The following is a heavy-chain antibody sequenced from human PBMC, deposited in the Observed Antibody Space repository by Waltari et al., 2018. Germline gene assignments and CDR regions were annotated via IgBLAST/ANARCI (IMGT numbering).Heavy chain of an antibody. CDR1: GYRRTSYG. J-gene: IGHJ2*01. Sequence: EVQPVQSGAEVEKPGEALKISRKGSGYRRTSYGIGWVRQTAGKGLEWMGIRCPADSDTRYSPSFQGQVTISADKSISTAYLQWSSLKASDTAMYYCARRLGLGGIGWYFDLWGRGTLVTVSS. CDR3: ARRLGLGGIGWYFDL. D-gene: IGHD3-10*01. V-gene: IGHV5-51*03. CDR2: RCPADSDT.